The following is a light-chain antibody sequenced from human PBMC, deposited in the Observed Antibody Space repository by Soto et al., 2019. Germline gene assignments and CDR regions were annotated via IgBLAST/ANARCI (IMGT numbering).Light chain of an antibody. Sequence: QSVLTQSPSASASLGASVKLTCTLSSGHSSYAIAWHQQQPDKGPRYLMKLNSDGSHNKGDGIPDRFSGSSSGAERFLTISSLQSEDEADYYCQTWGAGIVLFGGGTKVTVL. CDR3: QTWGAGIVL. V-gene: IGLV4-69*01. J-gene: IGLJ2*01. CDR1: SGHSSYA. CDR2: LNSDGSH.